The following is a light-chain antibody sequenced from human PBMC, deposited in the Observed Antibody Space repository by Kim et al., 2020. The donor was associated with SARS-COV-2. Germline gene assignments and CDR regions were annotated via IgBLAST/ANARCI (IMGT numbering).Light chain of an antibody. CDR2: DNN. J-gene: IGLJ3*02. Sequence: QSVLTQPPSVSAAPGQKVTISCSGSSSNIANNYVSWYQQFPGTAPKPLIYDNNKRPSGIPDRFSGSKSGTSATLGITGLQTGDEADYYCGTWDSSLSAWVFGGGTQLTV. V-gene: IGLV1-51*01. CDR1: SSNIANNY. CDR3: GTWDSSLSAWV.